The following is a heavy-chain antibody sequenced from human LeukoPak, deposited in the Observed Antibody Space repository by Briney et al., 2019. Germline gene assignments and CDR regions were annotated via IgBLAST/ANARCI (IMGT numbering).Heavy chain of an antibody. J-gene: IGHJ6*03. Sequence: GGSLRLSCAASGFTVSSNYTSWVRQAPGKGLEWVSAISGSGGSTYYADSVKGRFTISRDNSKNTLYLQMNSLRAEDTAVYYCAKDRKVVVAEWYYYYYYMDVWGKGTTVTVSS. CDR3: AKDRKVVVAEWYYYYYYMDV. CDR2: ISGSGGST. V-gene: IGHV3-23*01. CDR1: GFTVSSNY. D-gene: IGHD2-15*01.